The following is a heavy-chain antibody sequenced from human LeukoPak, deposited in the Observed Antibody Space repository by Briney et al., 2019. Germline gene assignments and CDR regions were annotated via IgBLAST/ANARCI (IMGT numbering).Heavy chain of an antibody. CDR1: GDTFSNHP. Sequence: SVKVSCKASGDTFSNHPINWVRQAPGQGLEWLGMIIPIFNSLKYAEKFQGRLTITADKATATAYLELSSLESDDAAVYYCARGRYGSGSYFFDYWGQGTLVTVSS. J-gene: IGHJ4*01. V-gene: IGHV1-69*06. D-gene: IGHD3-10*01. CDR2: IIPIFNSL. CDR3: ARGRYGSGSYFFDY.